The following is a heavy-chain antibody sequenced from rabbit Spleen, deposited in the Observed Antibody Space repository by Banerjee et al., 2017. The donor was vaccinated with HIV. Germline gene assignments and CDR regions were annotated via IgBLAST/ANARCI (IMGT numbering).Heavy chain of an antibody. V-gene: IGHV1S45*01. CDR3: ARDNGSGDYIDVYFDL. D-gene: IGHD1-1*01. J-gene: IGHJ4*01. Sequence: QQQLVESGGGLVKSEGSLTLTCKASGFSFSRGYDMCWVRQAPGKGLEWIGCIYTSNAKTYYASWAKGRLTISKSSSTTVTLQMTSLTAADTATYFCARDNGSGDYIDVYFDLWGQGTLVTVS. CDR2: IYTSNAKT. CDR1: GFSFSRGYD.